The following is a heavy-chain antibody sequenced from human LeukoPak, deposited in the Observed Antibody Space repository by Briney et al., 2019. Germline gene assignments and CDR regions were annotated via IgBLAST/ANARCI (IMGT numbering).Heavy chain of an antibody. CDR3: ARGGYYGSGSYGAFDI. D-gene: IGHD3-10*01. V-gene: IGHV4-39*07. CDR2: SYYSGST. Sequence: SETLSLTCTVSGGSISSSSYYWGWIRQPPGKGLEWIGSSYYSGSTYYNPSLKSRVTISVDTSKNQFSLKLSSVTAADTAVYYCARGGYYGSGSYGAFDIWGQGTMVTVSS. J-gene: IGHJ3*02. CDR1: GGSISSSSYY.